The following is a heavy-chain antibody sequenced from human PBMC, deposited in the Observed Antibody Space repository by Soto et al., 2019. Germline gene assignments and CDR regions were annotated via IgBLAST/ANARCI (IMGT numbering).Heavy chain of an antibody. CDR2: IDPGDTYA. V-gene: IGHV5-10-1*01. CDR1: GYTFTTFW. CDR3: ARIYCTTTTCDSWFDP. J-gene: IGHJ5*02. D-gene: IGHD2-2*01. Sequence: PGESLKISCTGFGYTFTTFWFSWVRQMPGKGLEWMGRIDPGDTYATYSPAFQGHVTISADKATSTAYLQWSSLKASDTAMYFCARIYCTTTTCDSWFDPWGQGTLVTVSS.